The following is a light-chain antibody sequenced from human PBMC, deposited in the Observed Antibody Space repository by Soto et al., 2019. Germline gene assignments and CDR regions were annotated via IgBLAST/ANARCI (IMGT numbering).Light chain of an antibody. CDR2: EVS. CDR3: TSYTSSTTWV. J-gene: IGLJ3*02. V-gene: IGLV2-14*01. Sequence: QSVLTQPASVSGSPGQSITVSCTGTSSDIGASNYVSWYQQRPGKAPKLIISEVSNRPSGVSNRFSGSKSGSTASLTISGLQAEDEADYYCTSYTSSTTWVFGGGTQLTVL. CDR1: SSDIGASNY.